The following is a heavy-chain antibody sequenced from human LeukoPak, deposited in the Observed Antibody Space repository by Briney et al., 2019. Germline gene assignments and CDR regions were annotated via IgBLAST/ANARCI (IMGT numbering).Heavy chain of an antibody. Sequence: GGSLGLSCAASGFTLSDYYMSWIRQAPGKGLEWVSYISSSGSTIYYADSVKGRFTISRDNAKNSLYLQMNSLRAEDAAVYYCARDRFPSIFRQKDFDYWGQGTLVTVSS. J-gene: IGHJ4*02. CDR2: ISSSGSTI. D-gene: IGHD3-3*02. CDR1: GFTLSDYY. V-gene: IGHV3-11*04. CDR3: ARDRFPSIFRQKDFDY.